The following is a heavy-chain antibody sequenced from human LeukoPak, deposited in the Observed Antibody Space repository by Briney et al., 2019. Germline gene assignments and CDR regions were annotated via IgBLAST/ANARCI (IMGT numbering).Heavy chain of an antibody. J-gene: IGHJ4*02. D-gene: IGHD5-12*01. CDR3: ARGWVVNSGYDHTVDY. CDR1: GYTLTELS. V-gene: IGHV1-24*01. CDR2: FDPEDGET. Sequence: GASVKVSCKVSGYTLTELSMHWVRQAPGKGLEWMGGFDPEDGETIYAQKFQGRVTMTEDTSTDTAYMELSSLRSEDTAVYYCARGWVVNSGYDHTVDYWGQGTLVTVSS.